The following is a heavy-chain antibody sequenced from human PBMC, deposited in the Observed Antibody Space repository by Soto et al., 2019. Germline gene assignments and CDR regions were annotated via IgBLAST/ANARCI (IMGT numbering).Heavy chain of an antibody. CDR3: TTRRRIAAAGTSPPAVYYYYGMDV. V-gene: IGHV1-18*01. CDR1: GYTFTSYG. CDR2: ISAYNGNT. Sequence: ASVKVSCKASGYTFTSYGISWVRQAPGQGLEWMGWISAYNGNTNYAQKLKGRVTMTTDTSTSKTYKEQRNMRTNKKAVNYYTTRRRIAAAGTSPPAVYYYYGMDVWGQGTTVTVSS. D-gene: IGHD6-13*01. J-gene: IGHJ6*02.